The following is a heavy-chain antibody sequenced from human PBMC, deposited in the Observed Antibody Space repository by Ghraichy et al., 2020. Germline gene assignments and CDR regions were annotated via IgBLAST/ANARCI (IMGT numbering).Heavy chain of an antibody. CDR2: ISYRGTT. Sequence: SETLSLTCTVSGGSISGSSDYWGWIRQTPGKGLVSIGSISYRGTTYYTPSLKSRGTIFVDTSNNQYSLKVTSMTAADTAVYYCARLTSNYYGVPYYFGPWGQTIPVGVSS. J-gene: IGHJ4*02. CDR1: GGSISGSSDY. CDR3: ARLTSNYYGVPYYFGP. V-gene: IGHV4-39*01. D-gene: IGHD4-11*01.